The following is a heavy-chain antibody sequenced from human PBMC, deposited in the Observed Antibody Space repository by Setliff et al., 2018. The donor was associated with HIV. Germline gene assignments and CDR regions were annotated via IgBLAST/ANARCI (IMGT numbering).Heavy chain of an antibody. CDR3: ARASRGGYYGSSGYAY. V-gene: IGHV3-21*04. J-gene: IGHJ4*02. CDR1: GFTFSSYS. CDR2: ITSTSDYI. Sequence: GGSLRLSCAASGFTFSSYSMNWVRQAPGKGLEWVSSITSTSDYIYYADSVKGRFTISRDNAKNSLYLQMRSLRDDDTAVYYCARASRGGYYGSSGYAYWGQGTLVTVSS. D-gene: IGHD3-22*01.